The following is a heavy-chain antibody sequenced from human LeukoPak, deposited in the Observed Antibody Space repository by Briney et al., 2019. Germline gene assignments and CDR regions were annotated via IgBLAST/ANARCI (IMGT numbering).Heavy chain of an antibody. CDR3: VREGYFVFDF. CDR2: ISGSGGST. CDR1: GFTFSSYA. D-gene: IGHD2-21*01. V-gene: IGHV3-23*01. Sequence: GGSLRLSCAASGFTFSSYAMSWVRQAPGKGLEWVSVISGSGGSTYYADSVKGRFTISRDNAKNSLYLQMNSLRVEDTAVYYCVREGYFVFDFWGQGALVTVSS. J-gene: IGHJ4*02.